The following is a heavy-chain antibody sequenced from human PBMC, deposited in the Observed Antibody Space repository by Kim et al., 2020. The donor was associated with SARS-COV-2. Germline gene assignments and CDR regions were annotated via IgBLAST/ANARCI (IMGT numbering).Heavy chain of an antibody. CDR1: GFTFSSYW. CDR2: IKQDGSEK. Sequence: GGSLRLSCAASGFTFSSYWMSWVRQAPGKGLEWVANIKQDGSEKYYVDSVKGRFTISRDNAKNSLYLQMNSLRAEDTAVYYCARALEDFWSGYYRREVWGGLYFDYWGQGTLVTVSS. CDR3: ARALEDFWSGYYRREVWGGLYFDY. D-gene: IGHD3-3*01. V-gene: IGHV3-7*01. J-gene: IGHJ4*02.